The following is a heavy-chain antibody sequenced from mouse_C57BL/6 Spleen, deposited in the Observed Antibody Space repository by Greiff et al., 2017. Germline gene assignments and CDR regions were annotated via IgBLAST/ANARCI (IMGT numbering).Heavy chain of an antibody. CDR3: ARGNDYDPWYFDV. CDR2: LNPNYGTT. CDR1: GYSFTDYN. Sequence: EVQLQQSGPELVKPGASVKISCKASGYSFTDYNMNWVKQSNGTSLEWIGVLNPNYGTTSYNQKFKGKATLTVDQSSSTAYMQLNSLTSEDSAVYYCARGNDYDPWYFDVWGTGTTVTVSS. J-gene: IGHJ1*03. D-gene: IGHD2-4*01. V-gene: IGHV1-39*01.